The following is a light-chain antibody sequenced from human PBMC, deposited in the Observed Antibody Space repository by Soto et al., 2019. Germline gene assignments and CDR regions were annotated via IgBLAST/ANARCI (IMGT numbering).Light chain of an antibody. CDR1: QSISSY. J-gene: IGKJ1*01. Sequence: IQMTPYPSSLSASVGDSVTITCRASQSISSYLNWYQQKPGKAPKLLIYAASSLQSGVPSRFSGSGSGTDFTLTISSLQPEDFATYYCQQSYSTPPTFGQGTKVDIK. V-gene: IGKV1-39*01. CDR3: QQSYSTPPT. CDR2: AAS.